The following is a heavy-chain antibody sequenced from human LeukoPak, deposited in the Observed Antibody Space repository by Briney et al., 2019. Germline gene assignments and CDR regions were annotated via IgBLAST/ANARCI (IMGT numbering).Heavy chain of an antibody. CDR1: GFTFSNYS. J-gene: IGHJ5*02. V-gene: IGHV3-21*01. Sequence: PGGSLRLSCAASGFTFSNYSMNWVRQAPGKGLEWVSSISSRSSYIYYADSVKGRFTISRDNAKNSLYLQMNSLRAEDTAVYYCARFRFGYYDNSALPWGQGTLVTVSS. CDR3: ARFRFGYYDNSALP. D-gene: IGHD3-22*01. CDR2: ISSRSSYI.